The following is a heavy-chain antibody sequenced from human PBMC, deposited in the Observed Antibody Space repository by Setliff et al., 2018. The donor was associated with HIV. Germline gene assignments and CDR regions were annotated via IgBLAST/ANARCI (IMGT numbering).Heavy chain of an antibody. Sequence: SVKVSCKASRGSFSTYAISWVRQAPGQGLEWMGEFIPMLDTTNSAQKFQGRITFATDASTATAYMELNSLRSEDTAIYYCARDIPPTCDSSGWDACDIWGQGTVVTVSS. CDR2: FIPMLDTT. V-gene: IGHV1-69*05. J-gene: IGHJ3*02. CDR1: RGSFSTYA. D-gene: IGHD3-22*01. CDR3: ARDIPPTCDSSGWDACDI.